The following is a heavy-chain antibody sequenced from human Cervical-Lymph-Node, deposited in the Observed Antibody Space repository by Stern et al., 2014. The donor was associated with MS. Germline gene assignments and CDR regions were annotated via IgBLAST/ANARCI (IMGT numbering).Heavy chain of an antibody. J-gene: IGHJ3*02. V-gene: IGHV2-26*01. Sequence: QITLKESGPVLVNPTETLTLTCTVSGFSLSNARMGVSWIRQPPGKALEWLAHILSNDEKSYSTSLKGRLTISKDTSKSQVVLTMTHMDPVDTATYYCARMMQHLAGDAFDIWGQGTMVSVSS. CDR3: ARMMQHLAGDAFDI. CDR2: ILSNDEK. CDR1: GFSLSNARMG. D-gene: IGHD6-13*01.